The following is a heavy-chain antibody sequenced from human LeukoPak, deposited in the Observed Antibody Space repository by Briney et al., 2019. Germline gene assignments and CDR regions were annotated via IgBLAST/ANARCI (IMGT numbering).Heavy chain of an antibody. CDR1: GYTFTSYG. V-gene: IGHV1-18*01. CDR3: AKSPVEQQLARFDY. J-gene: IGHJ4*02. D-gene: IGHD6-13*01. Sequence: ASVKVSCKASGYTFTSYGISWVRQAPGQGLEWMGWINPNNGNTNYAQNLQGRVTMTTDTSTSTAYMELRSLRSDDTAVYYCAKSPVEQQLARFDYWGRGTLVTVSS. CDR2: INPNNGNT.